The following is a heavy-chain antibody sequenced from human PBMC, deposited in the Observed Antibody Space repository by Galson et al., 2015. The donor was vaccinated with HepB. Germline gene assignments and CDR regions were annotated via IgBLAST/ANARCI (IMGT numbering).Heavy chain of an antibody. CDR1: GYTLTELS. V-gene: IGHV1-24*01. CDR3: ATAYPILTGYYKRAGWFDP. Sequence: SVKVSCKVSGYTLTELSMHWVRQAPGKGLEWMGGFDPEDGETIYAQKFQGRVTMTEDTSTDTAYTELSSLRSEDTAVYYCATAYPILTGYYKRAGWFDPWGQGTLVTVSS. J-gene: IGHJ5*02. D-gene: IGHD3-9*01. CDR2: FDPEDGET.